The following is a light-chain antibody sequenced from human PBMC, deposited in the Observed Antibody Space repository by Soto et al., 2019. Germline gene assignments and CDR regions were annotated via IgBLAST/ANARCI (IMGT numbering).Light chain of an antibody. CDR2: EVS. CDR3: SSYAGSNNKVV. J-gene: IGLJ2*01. V-gene: IGLV2-8*01. CDR1: TSDVGGYNY. Sequence: QSALTQPPSASGSPGQSVTISCTGPTSDVGGYNYVSWYQQHPGKAPKLMIYEVSKRPSGVPDRFSGSKSGNTASLTVSGLQAEDEADYYCSSYAGSNNKVVFGGGTKLTVL.